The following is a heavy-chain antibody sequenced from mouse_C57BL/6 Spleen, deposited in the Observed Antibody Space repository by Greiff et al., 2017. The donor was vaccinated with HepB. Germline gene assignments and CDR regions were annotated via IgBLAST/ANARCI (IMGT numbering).Heavy chain of an antibody. CDR3: ARESRWVVGYCDV. CDR2: IYPSDSET. J-gene: IGHJ1*03. D-gene: IGHD1-1*01. CDR1: GYTFTSYW. V-gene: IGHV1-61*01. Sequence: QVQLQQPGAELVRPGSSVKLSCKASGYTFTSYWMDWVKQRPGQGLEWIGNIYPSDSETHYNQKFKDKATLTVDKSSSTAYMQLSSLTSEDSAVYYCARESRWVVGYCDVWGTGTTVTVSS.